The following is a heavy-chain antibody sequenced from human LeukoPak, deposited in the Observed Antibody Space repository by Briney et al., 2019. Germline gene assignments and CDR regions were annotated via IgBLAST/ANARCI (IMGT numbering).Heavy chain of an antibody. CDR2: ISYDGSNK. J-gene: IGHJ4*02. V-gene: IGHV3-30-3*01. CDR3: AREFRHGGNHDY. D-gene: IGHD4-23*01. Sequence: GGSLRLSCAVSEFTFSSYAMHWVRQAPGKGLEWVAVISYDGSNKYYADSVKGRFTISRDNSKNTLYLQMNSLRAEDTAVYYCAREFRHGGNHDYWGQGTLVTVSS. CDR1: EFTFSSYA.